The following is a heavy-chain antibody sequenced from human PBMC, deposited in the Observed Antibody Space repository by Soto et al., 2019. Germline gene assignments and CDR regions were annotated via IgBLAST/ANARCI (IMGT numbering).Heavy chain of an antibody. CDR1: GFTFSSYA. Sequence: EVQLLESGGGLVQPGGSLRLSCAASGFTFSSYAMSWVRQAPGKGLEWVSAISGSGGSTYYADSVKGRFTISRDNSKNTLYLQMTSLRAEDTAVYYCAKDFWSGYYINIGWFDPWGQGTQVTVSS. J-gene: IGHJ5*02. V-gene: IGHV3-23*01. D-gene: IGHD3-3*01. CDR3: AKDFWSGYYINIGWFDP. CDR2: ISGSGGST.